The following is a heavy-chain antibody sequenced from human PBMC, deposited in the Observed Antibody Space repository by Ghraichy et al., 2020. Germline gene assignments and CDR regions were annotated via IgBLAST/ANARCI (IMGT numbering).Heavy chain of an antibody. CDR1: GGYMSDDY. CDR2: IYTTGGT. CDR3: ARDHDRA. V-gene: IGHV4-4*07. J-gene: IGHJ5*02. Sequence: SQNLSLTCTVSGGYMSDDYWSWIRQPAGKGLEWLGRIYTTGGTDYNPSLKSRVTISIDKSKNQFSLRLSSVTVADTAVYYCARDHDRAWGQGTLVTVSS.